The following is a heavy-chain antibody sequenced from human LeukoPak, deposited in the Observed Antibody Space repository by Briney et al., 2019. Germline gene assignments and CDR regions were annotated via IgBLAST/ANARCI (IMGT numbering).Heavy chain of an antibody. CDR2: IRSKAYGGTT. J-gene: IGHJ4*02. D-gene: IGHD6-19*01. CDR1: GFTLGDYA. CDR3: TREGGKQWLVQDYFDY. Sequence: QPGGSLRLSCTASGFTLGDYAMSWVRQAPGKGLEWVGFIRSKAYGGTTEYAASVKGRFTISRDDSKSIAYLQMNSLKTEDTAVYYCTREGGKQWLVQDYFDYWGQGTLVTVSS. V-gene: IGHV3-49*04.